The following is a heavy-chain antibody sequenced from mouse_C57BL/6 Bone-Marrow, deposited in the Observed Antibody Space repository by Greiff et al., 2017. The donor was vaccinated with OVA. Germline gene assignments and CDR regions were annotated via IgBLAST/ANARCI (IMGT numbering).Heavy chain of an antibody. CDR2: ISNGGGST. J-gene: IGHJ4*01. CDR3: ARQRYGNYGRGDYAMDY. V-gene: IGHV5-12*01. D-gene: IGHD1-1*01. Sequence: EVKLVESGGGLVQPGGSLKLSCAASGFTFSDYYMYWVRQTPEKRLEWVAYISNGGGSTYYPDTVKGRFTISRDNAKNTLYLQMGRLEAEDTARDYWARQRYGNYGRGDYAMDYWGQGTSVTVSS. CDR1: GFTFSDYY.